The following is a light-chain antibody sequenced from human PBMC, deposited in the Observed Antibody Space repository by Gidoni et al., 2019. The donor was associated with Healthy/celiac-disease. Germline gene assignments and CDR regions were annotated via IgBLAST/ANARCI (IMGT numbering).Light chain of an antibody. CDR1: QGVSSY. CDR3: QQRSNWHPLT. J-gene: IGKJ4*01. Sequence: EFVLTQSPATLSLSPGERATLSCRASQGVSSYLAWYQQKPGQAPRLLIYDASNRATGIPARFSGSEPGTDFTLTISSLEPEDFAVYYCQQRSNWHPLTFGGGTKVEIK. CDR2: DAS. V-gene: IGKV3D-11*01.